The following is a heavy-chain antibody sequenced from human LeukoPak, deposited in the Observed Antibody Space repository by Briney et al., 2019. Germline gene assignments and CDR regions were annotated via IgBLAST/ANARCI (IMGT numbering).Heavy chain of an antibody. V-gene: IGHV4-59*01. CDR3: ASDEGAGLFDD. Sequence: SETLSLTCTVSGGSISSYYWSWIRQPPGKGLEWIGYIYNSGSTNYNPSLKSRVTISVDTSKNQFSLKLSSVTAADTAVYYCASDEGAGLFDDWGQGTLVTVSS. CDR1: GGSISSYY. CDR2: IYNSGST. J-gene: IGHJ4*02.